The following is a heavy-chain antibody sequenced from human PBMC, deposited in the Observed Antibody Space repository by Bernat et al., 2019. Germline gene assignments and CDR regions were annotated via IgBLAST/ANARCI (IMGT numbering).Heavy chain of an antibody. J-gene: IGHJ5*02. CDR3: TAEVGAPSNNWFDP. V-gene: IGHV3-73*01. D-gene: IGHD1-26*01. CDR1: GFIFSDSS. CDR2: IRSKTNNYAT. Sequence: EVQLVESGGGLVQPGGSLKLSCAASGFIFSDSSIHWVRQASGEGLEWVGRIRSKTNNYATTYAASVKGRFTISRDDSKHTAYLQMIRLKTEDTALYYCTAEVGAPSNNWFDPWGQGTLVTVSS.